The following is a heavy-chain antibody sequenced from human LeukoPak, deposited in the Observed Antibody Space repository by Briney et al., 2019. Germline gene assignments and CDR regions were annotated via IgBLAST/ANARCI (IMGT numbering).Heavy chain of an antibody. Sequence: SETLSLTCAVYGGAFSGYYWSWIRQPPGKGLGWIGEINHSGSTNYNPSLKSRVTISVDTSKNQFSLKLSSVTAADTAVYYCATIPDYDSSGYYTHFDYWGQGTLVTVSS. CDR1: GGAFSGYY. CDR3: ATIPDYDSSGYYTHFDY. V-gene: IGHV4-34*01. D-gene: IGHD3-22*01. CDR2: INHSGST. J-gene: IGHJ4*02.